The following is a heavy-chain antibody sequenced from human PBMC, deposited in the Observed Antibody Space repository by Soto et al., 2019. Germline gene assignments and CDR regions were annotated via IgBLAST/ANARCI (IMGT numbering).Heavy chain of an antibody. CDR2: ISYDGSNK. J-gene: IGHJ4*02. CDR1: GFTFSSYA. V-gene: IGHV3-30-3*01. Sequence: GGSLRLSCAASGFTFSSYAMHWVRQAPGKGLEWVAVISYDGSNKYYADSVKGRFTISRDNSKNTLYLQMNSLRAEDTAVYYCARLDPFIAAAGTPILDYWGQGTLVTVSS. CDR3: ARLDPFIAAAGTPILDY. D-gene: IGHD6-13*01.